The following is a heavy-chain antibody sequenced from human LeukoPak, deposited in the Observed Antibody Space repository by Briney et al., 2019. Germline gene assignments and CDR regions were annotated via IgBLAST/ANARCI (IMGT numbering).Heavy chain of an antibody. V-gene: IGHV3-21*01. Sequence: GVSLRLSCAASGFTFSSYSMNWVRQAPGKGLEWVSSISSSSSYIYYADSVKGRFTISRDNAKNSLYLQMNSLRAEDTAVYYCARAIGIPYYFDYWGQGTLVTVSS. CDR1: GFTFSSYS. CDR3: ARAIGIPYYFDY. CDR2: ISSSSSYI. J-gene: IGHJ4*02. D-gene: IGHD2-21*01.